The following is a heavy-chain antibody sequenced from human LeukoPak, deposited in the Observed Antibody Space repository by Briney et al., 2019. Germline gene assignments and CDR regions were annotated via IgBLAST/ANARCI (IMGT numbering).Heavy chain of an antibody. J-gene: IGHJ4*02. CDR3: GAKVGATYGY. CDR1: GFTFSSYW. D-gene: IGHD1-26*01. Sequence: HPGGSLRLSCVASGFTFSSYWMHWVRQAPGKGLVWVSRINSDGSSITYADSVKGRFTISRDNAKNTLYLQMNSLRVEDTAVYYCGAKVGATYGYWGQGTLVTVSS. V-gene: IGHV3-74*01. CDR2: INSDGSSI.